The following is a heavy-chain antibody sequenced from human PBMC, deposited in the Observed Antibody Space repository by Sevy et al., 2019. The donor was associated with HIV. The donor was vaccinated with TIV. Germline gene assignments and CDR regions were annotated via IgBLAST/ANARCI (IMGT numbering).Heavy chain of an antibody. Sequence: GGCLRLSWAASGFTFDDYAMHWVRQAPGKGLEWVSGISWNSGSIGYADSVKGRFTISKDNAKNSLYLQMNSLRAEDMALYYCAKDIEVDYSESSGYTHWGQGTLVTVSS. CDR1: GFTFDDYA. J-gene: IGHJ4*02. CDR3: AKDIEVDYSESSGYTH. D-gene: IGHD3-22*01. CDR2: ISWNSGSI. V-gene: IGHV3-9*03.